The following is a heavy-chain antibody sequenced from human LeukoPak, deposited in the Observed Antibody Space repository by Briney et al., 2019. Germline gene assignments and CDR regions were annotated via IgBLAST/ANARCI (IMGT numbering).Heavy chain of an antibody. J-gene: IGHJ4*02. CDR3: ARGLRFLEWLPYYFDY. V-gene: IGHV4-30-4*08. CDR2: IYYSGST. Sequence: SETLSLTCTVSGGSISSGDYYWSWIRQPPGKGLEWIGYIYYSGSTYYNPSLKSRVTISVDTSKNQFSLKLSSVTAAGTAVYYCARGLRFLEWLPYYFDYWGQGTLVTVSS. CDR1: GGSISSGDYY. D-gene: IGHD3-3*01.